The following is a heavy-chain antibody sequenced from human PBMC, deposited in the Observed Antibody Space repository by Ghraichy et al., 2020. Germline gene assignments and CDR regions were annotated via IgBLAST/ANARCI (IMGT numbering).Heavy chain of an antibody. CDR2: IKQDGSDK. D-gene: IGHD2-15*01. V-gene: IGHV3-7*03. Sequence: GGSLRLSCAVSGFTLSVYWMAWVRQAPGKGLEFVAHIKQDGSDKFYADSVEGRFTISRDNARNLVYLQMNSLRPEDTAVYYCARWSRPVDFWGQGTLVTVSS. J-gene: IGHJ4*02. CDR3: ARWSRPVDF. CDR1: GFTLSVYW.